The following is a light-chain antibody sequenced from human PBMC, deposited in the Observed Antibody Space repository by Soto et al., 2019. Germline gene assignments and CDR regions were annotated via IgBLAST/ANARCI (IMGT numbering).Light chain of an antibody. V-gene: IGKV3-15*01. Sequence: EIVLTQSPGTLSLSPGERATLSCRASQSVSGSYLAWYQQKPGQAPRLLIYGASTRATGIPARFSGSGSGTEFTLTISSLQSEDFAVYFCQQYNSWPQTFGQGTKVDNK. CDR2: GAS. CDR1: QSVSGSY. CDR3: QQYNSWPQT. J-gene: IGKJ1*01.